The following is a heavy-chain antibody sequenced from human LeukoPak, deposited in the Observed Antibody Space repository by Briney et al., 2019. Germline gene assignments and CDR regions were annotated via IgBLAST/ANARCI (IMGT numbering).Heavy chain of an antibody. CDR3: AKDVYGDYGGLDY. CDR2: IRGSDGST. V-gene: IGHV3-23*01. D-gene: IGHD4-17*01. J-gene: IGHJ4*02. CDR1: GFTFSTYA. Sequence: GGSLRLSCAASGFTFSTYALSWVRQAPGKGLEWVSSIRGSDGSTYYADSVKGRFAISRDNSKNTLYLQMNSLRAEDTAVYYCAKDVYGDYGGLDYWGQGTLVTVSS.